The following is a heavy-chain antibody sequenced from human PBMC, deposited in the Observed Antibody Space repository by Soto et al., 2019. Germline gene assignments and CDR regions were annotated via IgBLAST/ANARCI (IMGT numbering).Heavy chain of an antibody. D-gene: IGHD4-4*01. CDR3: ARTFATGSYYFDY. CDR1: GGSISSYY. J-gene: IGHJ4*02. Sequence: QVQLQESGPGLVKPSETLSLTCTVSGGSISSYYWSWIRQPPGKGLEWIGYIYYSGSTNYNPSLKRRVTISVDTSKNQFYLNLSSVTAADTAVSYCARTFATGSYYFDYWGQGTLVTVSS. V-gene: IGHV4-59*08. CDR2: IYYSGST.